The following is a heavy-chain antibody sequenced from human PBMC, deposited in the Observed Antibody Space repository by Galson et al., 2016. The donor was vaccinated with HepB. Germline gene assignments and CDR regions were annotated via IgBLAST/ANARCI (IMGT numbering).Heavy chain of an antibody. Sequence: PALVKPTQTLTLTCAFSGFSLSISGVAVGWIRQPPGKALEWLALIYWDDDKSYSPSLKSRLTITKDTSKNQVVLTMTNVDPVDTATSFCAHTSGYSYYYDAWGQGILVTVSS. V-gene: IGHV2-5*02. CDR1: GFSLSISGVA. J-gene: IGHJ4*02. CDR3: AHTSGYSYYYDA. CDR2: IYWDDDK. D-gene: IGHD3-3*01.